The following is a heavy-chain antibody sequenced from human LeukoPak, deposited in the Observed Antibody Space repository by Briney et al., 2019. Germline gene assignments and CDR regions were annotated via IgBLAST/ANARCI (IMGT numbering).Heavy chain of an antibody. CDR1: GFTFSSYS. D-gene: IGHD3-3*01. CDR3: ARGGEITYYDFWSGYLEIDY. CDR2: ISSSSSYI. V-gene: IGHV3-21*01. Sequence: GGSLRLSCAASGFTFSSYSMNWVRQAPGKGLEWVSSISSSSSYIYYADSVKGRFTISRDNAKNSLYLQTNSLRAEDTAVYYCARGGEITYYDFWSGYLEIDYWGQGTLVTVSS. J-gene: IGHJ4*02.